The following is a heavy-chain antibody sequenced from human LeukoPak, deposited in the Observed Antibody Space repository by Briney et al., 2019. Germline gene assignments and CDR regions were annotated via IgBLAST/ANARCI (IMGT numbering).Heavy chain of an antibody. CDR1: GFTFDDYA. V-gene: IGHV3-9*01. Sequence: GGSLRLSCAASGFTFDDYAMHRVRQAPGKGLEWVSGISWNSGSIGYADSVKGRFTISRDNAKNSLYLQMNSLRAEDTALYYCAKGRDKYQLLSKNWFDPWGQGTLVTVSS. D-gene: IGHD2-2*01. CDR3: AKGRDKYQLLSKNWFDP. J-gene: IGHJ5*02. CDR2: ISWNSGSI.